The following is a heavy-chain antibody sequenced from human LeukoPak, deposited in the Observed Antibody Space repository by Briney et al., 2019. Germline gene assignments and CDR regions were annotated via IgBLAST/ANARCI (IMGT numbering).Heavy chain of an antibody. J-gene: IGHJ4*02. CDR3: ASYPTPPSGDFPDY. CDR1: GGSVSSGDYY. CDR2: IYYSGST. Sequence: SETLSLTCTVSGGSVSSGDYYWSWIRQPPGKGLQWIGFIYYSGSTNYNPSLQSRVTISVDTSKNQISLKLSSVTAADTAIYYCASYPTPPSGDFPDYWGQGTLVTVSS. D-gene: IGHD7-27*01. V-gene: IGHV4-61*08.